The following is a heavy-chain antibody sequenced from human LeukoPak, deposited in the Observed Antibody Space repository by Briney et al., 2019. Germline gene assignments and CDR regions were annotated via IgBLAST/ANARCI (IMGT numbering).Heavy chain of an antibody. Sequence: SGTLSLTCAVSGGSISSSNWWSWVRQPPGKGLEWIGEIYHSGSTNYNPSLKSRVTISVDKSKNQFSLKLSSVTAADTAVYYCARDTGGWYVSSAFDIWGQGTMVTVSS. CDR2: IYHSGST. D-gene: IGHD6-19*01. CDR1: GGSISSSNW. J-gene: IGHJ3*02. V-gene: IGHV4-4*02. CDR3: ARDTGGWYVSSAFDI.